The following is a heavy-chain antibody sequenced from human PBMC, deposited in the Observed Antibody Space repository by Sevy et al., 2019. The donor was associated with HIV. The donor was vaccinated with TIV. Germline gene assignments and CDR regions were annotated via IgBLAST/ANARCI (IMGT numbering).Heavy chain of an antibody. CDR1: GGSISSGGYY. CDR2: MYYSGST. J-gene: IGHJ4*02. V-gene: IGHV4-39*01. D-gene: IGHD3-16*01. Sequence: SETLSLTCTVSGGSISSGGYYWGLIRQPPGKGLDWIGSMYYSGSTYYNLSLKGRVTISVDTSKNQFSLKLSSVTAPDTAWYYCARATNYDYVWASLHHFRYFDYWGQGTLVTVSS. CDR3: ARATNYDYVWASLHHFRYFDY.